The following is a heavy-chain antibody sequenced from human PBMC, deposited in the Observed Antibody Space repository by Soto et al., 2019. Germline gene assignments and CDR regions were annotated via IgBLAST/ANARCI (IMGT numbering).Heavy chain of an antibody. Sequence: ASVKVSCKASGYTFFSYGISWVRQAPGQGLEWMGWISTYNGHTSYAQNLQGRVTMTTDTSTRTAYMELRSLRSDDTAVYYCARKSSSSSWFDPWGQGTLVTVSS. CDR2: ISTYNGHT. CDR1: GYTFFSYG. D-gene: IGHD6-6*01. V-gene: IGHV1-18*01. CDR3: ARKSSSSSWFDP. J-gene: IGHJ5*02.